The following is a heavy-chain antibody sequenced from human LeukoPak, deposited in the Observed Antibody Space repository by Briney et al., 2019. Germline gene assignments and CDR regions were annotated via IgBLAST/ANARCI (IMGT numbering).Heavy chain of an antibody. J-gene: IGHJ1*01. Sequence: ASVKVSCKASGYTFTSYAMNWVRQAPGQGLEWMGWINTNTGNPTYAQGFTGRCVFSLDTSVSTAYLQISSLKAEDTAVYYCAREAGAVVPAPYFQHWGQGTLVTVSS. V-gene: IGHV7-4-1*02. D-gene: IGHD3-22*01. CDR3: AREAGAVVPAPYFQH. CDR1: GYTFTSYA. CDR2: INTNTGNP.